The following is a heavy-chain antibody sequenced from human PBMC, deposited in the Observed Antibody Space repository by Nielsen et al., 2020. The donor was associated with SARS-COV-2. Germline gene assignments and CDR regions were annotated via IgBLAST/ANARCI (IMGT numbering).Heavy chain of an antibody. CDR1: GFTFSAHA. V-gene: IGHV3-23*01. CDR3: AKVDPGGNSVDY. D-gene: IGHD4-23*01. J-gene: IGHJ4*02. CDR2: VSGDVAHTT. Sequence: GGSLRLSCAASGFTFSAHAMIWVRQAAGKGLEWVSAVSGDVAHTTYYADSVKGRFTISRDNSKNTLYLQMNSLRDEDTAVYYCAKVDPGGNSVDYWGQGTLVTVSS.